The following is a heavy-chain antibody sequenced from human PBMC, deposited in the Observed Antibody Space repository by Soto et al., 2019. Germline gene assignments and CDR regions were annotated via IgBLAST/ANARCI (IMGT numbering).Heavy chain of an antibody. J-gene: IGHJ3*02. CDR1: GYSFTSYW. CDR3: ARFDHYYCSGSYYMESDAFDI. V-gene: IGHV5-51*01. D-gene: IGHD3-10*01. CDR2: IYPGDSDT. Sequence: GESLKISCKGSGYSFTSYWIGWVRQMPGKGLEWMGIIYPGDSDTRYSPSFQGQVTISADKSISTAYLQWSSLKASDTAMYYCARFDHYYCSGSYYMESDAFDICGRGTMVTVS.